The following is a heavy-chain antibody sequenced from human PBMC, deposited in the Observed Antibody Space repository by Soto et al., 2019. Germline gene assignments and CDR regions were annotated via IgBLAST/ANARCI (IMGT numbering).Heavy chain of an antibody. Sequence: QVQLQESGPGLVKPSGTLPLTCAVSGGSISSSNWWTWVRQPPGKGLEWIGEIYHSGSTNYNPSLKRRVTMSVDKSKNQFSLRLSSVTAADTAVYYCARGDGAAAEIDFWGQGTLVTVSS. CDR2: IYHSGST. D-gene: IGHD6-13*01. CDR1: GGSISSSNW. V-gene: IGHV4-4*02. J-gene: IGHJ4*02. CDR3: ARGDGAAAEIDF.